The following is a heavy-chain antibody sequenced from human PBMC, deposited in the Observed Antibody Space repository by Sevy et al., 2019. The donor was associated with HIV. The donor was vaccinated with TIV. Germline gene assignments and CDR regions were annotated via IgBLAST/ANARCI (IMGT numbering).Heavy chain of an antibody. CDR3: ARSGGYYGSGSYLVGMCDY. CDR1: GGSISSSSYY. J-gene: IGHJ4*02. Sequence: SETLSLTCTVSGGSISSSSYYWGWIRQPPGKGLEWIGSIYYSGSPYYNPSLKSRVTISVDTSKNQFSLKLSSVTAADTAVYYCARSGGYYGSGSYLVGMCDYWGQGTLVTVSS. V-gene: IGHV4-39*01. CDR2: IYYSGSP. D-gene: IGHD3-10*01.